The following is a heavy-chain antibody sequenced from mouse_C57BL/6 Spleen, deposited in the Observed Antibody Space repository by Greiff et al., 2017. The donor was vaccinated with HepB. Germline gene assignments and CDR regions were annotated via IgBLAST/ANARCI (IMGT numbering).Heavy chain of an antibody. CDR2: ISSGSSTI. J-gene: IGHJ1*03. CDR3: ARGFYGSSYYWYFDV. Sequence: DVHLVESGGGLVKPGGSLKLSCAASGFTFSDYGMHWVRQAPEKGLEWVAYISSGSSTIYYAATVKGRFTISRDNAKTTLFLQMTSLRSEDTAMYYCARGFYGSSYYWYFDVWGTGTTVTVSS. D-gene: IGHD1-1*01. V-gene: IGHV5-17*01. CDR1: GFTFSDYG.